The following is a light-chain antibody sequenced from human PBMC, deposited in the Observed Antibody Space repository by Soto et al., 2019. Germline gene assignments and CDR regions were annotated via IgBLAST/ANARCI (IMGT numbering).Light chain of an antibody. Sequence: IVLTQSPGTLSLSPGERATLSCMASQSVSNNYLAWYQQKPGQAPRLLIYGASNRATGIPDRFSGSGSGTDFTLTISRLEPEDFAVYYCQQYGSSGTFGQGTQVDIK. V-gene: IGKV3-20*01. CDR2: GAS. J-gene: IGKJ1*01. CDR3: QQYGSSGT. CDR1: QSVSNNY.